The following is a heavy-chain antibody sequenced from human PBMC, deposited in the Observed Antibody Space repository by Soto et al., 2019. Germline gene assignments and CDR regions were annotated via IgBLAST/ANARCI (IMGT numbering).Heavy chain of an antibody. J-gene: IGHJ4*02. CDR2: IDPKSGDT. CDR3: ARVSVVVPE. V-gene: IGHV1-2*07. Sequence: QLVQSGAEVKKPGASVKVSCKTSGPTFIVSYIHWVRQAPGQGLAWMGWIDPKSGDTTYEHKFRGRVAMQRDTSMNTAYMEVNPLTSDDPALYYGARVSVVVPEWCEGTLITVSS. D-gene: IGHD6-6*01. CDR1: GPTFIVSY.